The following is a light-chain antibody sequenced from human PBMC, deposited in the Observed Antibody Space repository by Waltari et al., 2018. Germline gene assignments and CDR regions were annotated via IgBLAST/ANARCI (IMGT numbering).Light chain of an antibody. CDR3: ASYTRSTFTWV. V-gene: IGLV2-14*03. J-gene: IGLJ3*02. CDR2: DVS. Sequence: QSALTQPASVSGSTGQSITISCTANTIDVGGENYVSWYQQHPGKVPKLMIYDVSRRPSGISNRFSGSKSGKTASLTISGLQAEDEADYYCASYTRSTFTWVFGGGTKLTVL. CDR1: TIDVGGENY.